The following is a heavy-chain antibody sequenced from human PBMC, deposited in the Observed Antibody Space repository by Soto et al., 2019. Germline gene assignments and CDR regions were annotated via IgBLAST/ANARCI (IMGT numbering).Heavy chain of an antibody. J-gene: IGHJ4*02. V-gene: IGHV3-23*01. CDR3: AKDTEYPYYYDSSGYYPLFDY. CDR2: ISGSGGST. CDR1: GFTFSNAW. Sequence: PGGSLRLSCAASGFTFSNAWMSWVRQAPGKGLEWVSAISGSGGSTYYADSVKGRFTISRDNSKNTLYLQMNSLRAEDTAVYYCAKDTEYPYYYDSSGYYPLFDYWGQGTLVTVSS. D-gene: IGHD3-22*01.